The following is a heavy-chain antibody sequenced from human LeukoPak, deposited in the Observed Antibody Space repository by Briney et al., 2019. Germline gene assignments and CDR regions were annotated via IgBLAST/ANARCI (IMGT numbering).Heavy chain of an antibody. CDR3: ARDHNWGPDY. J-gene: IGHJ4*02. CDR1: GYTFIDFY. D-gene: IGHD7-27*01. Sequence: ASVKVSCKASGYTFIDFYMHWVRQAPGQGLEWMGWIHPGRGDTNIAQKFQGRVSLTRDMSISTAYMELSRLTSDDTAVYYCARDHNWGPDYWGQGTLVSVSS. CDR2: IHPGRGDT. V-gene: IGHV1-2*02.